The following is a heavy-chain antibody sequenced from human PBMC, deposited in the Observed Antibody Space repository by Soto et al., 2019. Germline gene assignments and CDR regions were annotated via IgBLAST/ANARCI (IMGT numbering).Heavy chain of an antibody. V-gene: IGHV1-2*02. CDR3: ARDIVLVPAALVGMDV. D-gene: IGHD2-2*01. CDR2: INPNSGGT. Sequence: GASVKVSCKASEYTFTDYYLHWVRQAPGQGLEWMGWINPNSGGTNYAQKFQDRVTMTRDTSISTAYMELSSLRSDDTAMYYCARDIVLVPAALVGMDVWGQGTTVTVSS. J-gene: IGHJ6*02. CDR1: EYTFTDYY.